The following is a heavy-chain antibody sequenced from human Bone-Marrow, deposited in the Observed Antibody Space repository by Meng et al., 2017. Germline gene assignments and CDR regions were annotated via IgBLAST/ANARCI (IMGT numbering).Heavy chain of an antibody. CDR3: AKDIGRSNSWYYGRYGMDV. CDR2: ISWDGGST. D-gene: IGHD6-13*01. V-gene: IGHV3-43D*04. J-gene: IGHJ6*02. Sequence: GGSLRLSCAASGFTFDDYAMHWVRQAPGKGLEWVSLISWDGGSTYYADSVKGRFTISRDNSKNSLYLQMNSLRAEDTALYYCAKDIGRSNSWYYGRYGMDVWGQGTTVTVSS. CDR1: GFTFDDYA.